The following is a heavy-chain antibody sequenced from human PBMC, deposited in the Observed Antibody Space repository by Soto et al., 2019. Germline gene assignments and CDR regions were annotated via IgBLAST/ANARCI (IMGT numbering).Heavy chain of an antibody. Sequence: ASVKVSCKASGYTFTSYGISWVRQAPGQGXEWMGWISAYNGNANYAQKLQGRVTMTTDTSTSTAYMELRSLRSDDTAVYYCARDQGPRFLEWFAWPYYYYYRMDVWGQGSTVTVFS. CDR3: ARDQGPRFLEWFAWPYYYYYRMDV. CDR1: GYTFTSYG. J-gene: IGHJ6*02. V-gene: IGHV1-18*04. CDR2: ISAYNGNA. D-gene: IGHD3-3*01.